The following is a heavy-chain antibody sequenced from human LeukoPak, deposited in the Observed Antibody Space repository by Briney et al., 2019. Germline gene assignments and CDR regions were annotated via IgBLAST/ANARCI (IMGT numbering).Heavy chain of an antibody. CDR3: ARDAKLRFLAPFDY. Sequence: GGSLRLSCAASGFTLSSYSMNWVRQAPGKGLEWVSSISSSSSYIYYADSVKGRFTISRDNAKNSLYLQMNSLRAEDAAVYYCARDAKLRFLAPFDYWGQGTLVTVSS. CDR1: GFTLSSYS. V-gene: IGHV3-21*01. CDR2: ISSSSSYI. J-gene: IGHJ4*02. D-gene: IGHD3-3*01.